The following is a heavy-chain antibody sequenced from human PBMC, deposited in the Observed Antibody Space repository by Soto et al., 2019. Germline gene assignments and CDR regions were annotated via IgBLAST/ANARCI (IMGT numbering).Heavy chain of an antibody. V-gene: IGHV3-23*01. D-gene: IGHD2-15*01. CDR1: GFTFSSYA. J-gene: IGHJ4*02. CDR3: AKRRGAGGHFDY. CDR2: VSIGGST. Sequence: PGGSLRLSCAASGFTFSSYAMGWVRQGPGKGLEWVAVVSIGGSTHYADSVRGRFTISRDNSKNTLSLQMNSLTAEDTAVYFCAKRRGAGGHFDYWGQGARVTVPS.